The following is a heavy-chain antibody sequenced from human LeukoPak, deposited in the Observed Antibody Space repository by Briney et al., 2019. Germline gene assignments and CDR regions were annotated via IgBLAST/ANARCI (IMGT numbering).Heavy chain of an antibody. V-gene: IGHV1-69*13. CDR3: ASREGVGLYCSSTSCYAQHDY. CDR2: IIPIFGTA. Sequence: GASVKVSCKASGGTFSSYAISWVRQAPGQGLEWMGGIIPIFGTANYAQKFQGRVTITADESTSTAYMELSSLRSEDTAVYYCASREGVGLYCSSTSCYAQHDYWGQGTLVTVSS. J-gene: IGHJ4*02. D-gene: IGHD2-2*01. CDR1: GGTFSSYA.